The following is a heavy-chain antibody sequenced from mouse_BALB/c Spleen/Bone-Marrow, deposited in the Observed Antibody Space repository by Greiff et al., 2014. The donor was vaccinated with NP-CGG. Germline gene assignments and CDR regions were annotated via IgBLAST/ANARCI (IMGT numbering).Heavy chain of an antibody. CDR2: ISTYSGNT. V-gene: IGHV1-67*01. J-gene: IGHJ4*01. CDR3: ARYGYGSSYYAMDY. D-gene: IGHD1-1*01. Sequence: QVQLQQSGPELVRPWVSVKISCKGSGYTFTDYAMHWVELSHAKSLEWIGVISTYSGNTNYNQKFKGKATMTVDKSSSTAYMELARLTSEDSAIYYCARYGYGSSYYAMDYWGQGTSVTVSS. CDR1: GYTFTDYA.